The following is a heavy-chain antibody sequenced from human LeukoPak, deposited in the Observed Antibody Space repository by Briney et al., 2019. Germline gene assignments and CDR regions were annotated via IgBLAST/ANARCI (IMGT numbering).Heavy chain of an antibody. J-gene: IGHJ4*02. CDR2: ISSTGSNI. V-gene: IGHV3-48*04. CDR3: AATYYYDGSGDY. Sequence: PGGSLRLSCAASGFTFSSYTMNWVRQAPGKGLEWVSYISSTGSNIYYADSVKGRFTISRDNAENSLYLLMNSLRTEDTAVYYCAATYYYDGSGDYWGQGTLVTVSS. CDR1: GFTFSSYT. D-gene: IGHD3-22*01.